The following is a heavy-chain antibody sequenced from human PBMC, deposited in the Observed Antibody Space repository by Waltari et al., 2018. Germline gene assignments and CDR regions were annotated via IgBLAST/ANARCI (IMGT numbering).Heavy chain of an antibody. CDR3: ARGWFYQGFDP. V-gene: IGHV4-4*07. CDR1: GGPLSGYY. Sequence: QVQLQESGPGLVKPSETLSPTCTVSGGPLSGYYWTWIRQPAGKGLEWIGRIYTSGITNYNPSLTSRVTWSIDTSKNQFSLKLSSVTAADTAVYYCARGWFYQGFDPWGQGTLVTVSS. CDR2: IYTSGIT. J-gene: IGHJ5*02. D-gene: IGHD2-15*01.